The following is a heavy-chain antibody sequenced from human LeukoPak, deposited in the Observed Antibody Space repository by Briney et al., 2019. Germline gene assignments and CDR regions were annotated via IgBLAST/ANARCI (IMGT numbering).Heavy chain of an antibody. V-gene: IGHV4-4*07. CDR3: VRDGGRYSGSYNWFDP. CDR1: GGSISSYY. J-gene: IGHJ5*02. CDR2: IYTSGST. Sequence: SETLSLTCTVSGGSISSYYWSWIRQPAGKGLEWIGRIYTSGSTNYNPSLKSRVTMSVDTSKNQFSLKLSSVTAADTAVYYCVRDGGRYSGSYNWFDPWGQGTLVTVSS. D-gene: IGHD1-26*01.